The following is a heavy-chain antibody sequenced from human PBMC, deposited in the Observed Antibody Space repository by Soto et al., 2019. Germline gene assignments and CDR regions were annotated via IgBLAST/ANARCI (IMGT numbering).Heavy chain of an antibody. Sequence: QVQLQESGPGLVKPSQTLSLTCTVSGGSISSGGYYLSWIRQHPGKGLEWIGCIYYSGSTNYNPSLRSRASISLDTSKKQFSLKLSSVTAADTAMYYCARVGVRGVISGMDVWGQGTTVTVSS. V-gene: IGHV4-31*03. CDR3: ARVGVRGVISGMDV. J-gene: IGHJ6*02. D-gene: IGHD3-10*01. CDR1: GGSISSGGYY. CDR2: IYYSGST.